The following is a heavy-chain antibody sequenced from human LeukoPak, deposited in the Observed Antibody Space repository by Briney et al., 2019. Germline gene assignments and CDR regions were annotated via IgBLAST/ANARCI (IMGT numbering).Heavy chain of an antibody. CDR2: INPNSGGT. CDR1: GYTFTAYS. V-gene: IGHV1-2*06. Sequence: ASVKVSCKASGYTFTAYSMHWVRQAPGQGLEWMGRINPNSGGTNYAQKFQGRVTITRNTSISTAYMELSSLRSEDTAVYYCARVDWTYCSSTSCHHDAFDIWGQGTMVTVSS. D-gene: IGHD2-2*01. CDR3: ARVDWTYCSSTSCHHDAFDI. J-gene: IGHJ3*02.